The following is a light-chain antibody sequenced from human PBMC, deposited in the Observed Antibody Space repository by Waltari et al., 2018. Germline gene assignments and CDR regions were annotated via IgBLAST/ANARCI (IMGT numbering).Light chain of an antibody. CDR3: QQSYSTPRT. J-gene: IGKJ1*01. CDR2: AAS. CDR1: QGISSY. V-gene: IGKV1-39*01. Sequence: DIQMTQSPPSLAASVGDRVTITCRASQGISSYLRWYQQKPGKAPNLLIYAASSLQSGVPSRFSGSGSGTDFTLTISSLQPEDFATYYCQQSYSTPRTFGQGTRVEIK.